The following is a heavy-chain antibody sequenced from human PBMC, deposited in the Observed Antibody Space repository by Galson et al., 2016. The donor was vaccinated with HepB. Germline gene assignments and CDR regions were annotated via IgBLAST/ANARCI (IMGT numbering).Heavy chain of an antibody. CDR1: GGSISSSSYF. J-gene: IGHJ3*01. V-gene: IGHV4-39*01. Sequence: SETLSLTCTVSGGSISSSSYFWGWIRQPPGKGLEWIGSLSYSGSTYYNPSPKSRVTISVDSSKNQFSLNLSSVTAADTAVYYCATPDTAMVKGAFDVWGLGTKVIVSS. CDR3: ATPDTAMVKGAFDV. D-gene: IGHD5-18*01. CDR2: LSYSGST.